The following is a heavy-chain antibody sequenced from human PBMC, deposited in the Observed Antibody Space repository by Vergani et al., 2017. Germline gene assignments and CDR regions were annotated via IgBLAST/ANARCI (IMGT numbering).Heavy chain of an antibody. CDR2: IDHTGRP. CDR3: ARVNTETNGHLYYYYYMDV. CDR1: GGSFTSYH. D-gene: IGHD4-11*01. Sequence: QVQLQQWGGGLLKPSETLSLTCVVNGGSFTSYHWTWIRQSPGEGLEWVGDIDHTGRPDYNPSLKGRLTMSVDKSRNQFSLTLNSVTATDTAIYFCARVNTETNGHLYYYYYMDVWGQGTVVTVS. V-gene: IGHV4-34*01. J-gene: IGHJ6*03.